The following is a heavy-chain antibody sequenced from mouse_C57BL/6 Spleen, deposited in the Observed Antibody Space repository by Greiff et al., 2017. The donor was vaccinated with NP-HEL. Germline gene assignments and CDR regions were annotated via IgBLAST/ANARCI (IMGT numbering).Heavy chain of an antibody. V-gene: IGHV7-3*01. D-gene: IGHD2-5*01. CDR3: ARYRIVTRMDY. Sequence: EVKLMESGGGLVQPGGSLSLSCAASGFTFTDYYMSWVRQPPGKALEWLGFIRNKANGYTTEYSASVKGRFTISRDNSQSILYLQMNALRAEDNATYYCARYRIVTRMDYRGQGTSVTVSS. J-gene: IGHJ4*01. CDR1: GFTFTDYY. CDR2: IRNKANGYTT.